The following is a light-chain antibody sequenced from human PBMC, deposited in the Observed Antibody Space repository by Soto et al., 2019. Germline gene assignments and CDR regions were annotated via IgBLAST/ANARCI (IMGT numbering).Light chain of an antibody. V-gene: IGKV1-12*01. CDR3: QQANSFPRT. CDR1: QGINNW. Sequence: DIQMTQSPSSVSASVGDRVTITCRASQGINNWLAWYQLRPGNAPKLLIYAASSLQSGVPSRFSGSGFETDFTLTISSLQPEDFATYYCQQANSFPRTFGQGTKVEIK. CDR2: AAS. J-gene: IGKJ1*01.